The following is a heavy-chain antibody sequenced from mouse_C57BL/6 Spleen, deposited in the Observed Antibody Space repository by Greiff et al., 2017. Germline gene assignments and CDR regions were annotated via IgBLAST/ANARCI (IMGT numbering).Heavy chain of an antibody. CDR1: GYTFTNYW. D-gene: IGHD2-3*01. V-gene: IGHV1-63*01. CDR3: GRWGYDDCVFAY. Sequence: QVQLQQSGAELVKPGASVKMSCKASGYTFTNYWIGWAKQRPGHGLEWIGDIYPSGGYTNYNEKFKGKATLTADKSSSTAYMQLSSLTSADSAVYYCGRWGYDDCVFAYWGQGTLVTVAA. J-gene: IGHJ3*01. CDR2: IYPSGGYT.